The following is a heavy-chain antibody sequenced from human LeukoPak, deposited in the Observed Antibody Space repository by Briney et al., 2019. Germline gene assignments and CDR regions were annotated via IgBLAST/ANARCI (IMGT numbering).Heavy chain of an antibody. Sequence: ASETLSLTCVISHYSISSGDYWGWIRQPPGKGPEWIGSIYYSGSTHYNPSLKSRVITSVDTSKNQFSLKLRSVTAADTALYYCARNSSGRYFDYWGQGTLVTVSS. J-gene: IGHJ4*02. V-gene: IGHV4-38-2*01. CDR1: HYSISSGDY. D-gene: IGHD6-19*01. CDR3: ARNSSGRYFDY. CDR2: IYYSGST.